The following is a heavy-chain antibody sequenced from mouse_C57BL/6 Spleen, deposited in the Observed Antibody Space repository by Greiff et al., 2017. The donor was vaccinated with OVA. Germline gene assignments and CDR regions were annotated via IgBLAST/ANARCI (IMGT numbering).Heavy chain of an antibody. CDR3: ARMGYDYGDYYFDY. D-gene: IGHD2-4*01. CDR2: IHPNSGST. Sequence: QVQLQQPGAELVKPGASVKLSCKASGYTFTSYWMHWVKQRPGQGLAWIGMIHPNSGSTNYNEKFKSQATLTVDQSSSKAYLQLSSLTSEDAAVYYCARMGYDYGDYYFDYWGQGTTLTVSS. V-gene: IGHV1-64*01. J-gene: IGHJ2*01. CDR1: GYTFTSYW.